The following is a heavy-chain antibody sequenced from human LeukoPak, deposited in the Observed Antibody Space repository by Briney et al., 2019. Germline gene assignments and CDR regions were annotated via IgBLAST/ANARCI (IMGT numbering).Heavy chain of an antibody. CDR1: GGSISSSNYY. J-gene: IGHJ5*02. V-gene: IGHV4-61*02. D-gene: IGHD4-17*01. Sequence: SETLSLTCTVSGGSISSSNYYWGWIRQPAGKGLEWIGRIYTSGSTNYNPSLKSRVTISVDTSKNQFSLKLSSVTAADTAVYYCARDYGGYDPWGQGTLVTVSS. CDR3: ARDYGGYDP. CDR2: IYTSGST.